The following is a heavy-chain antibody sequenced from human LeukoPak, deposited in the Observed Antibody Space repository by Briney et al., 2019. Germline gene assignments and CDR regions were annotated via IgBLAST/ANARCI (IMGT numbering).Heavy chain of an antibody. V-gene: IGHV3-21*01. CDR1: GFTFSSYS. D-gene: IGHD3-22*01. CDR3: ARIEGLEYDSSGYYYTFDY. CDR2: ISSSSSYI. Sequence: KPGGSLRLSCAASGFTFSSYSMNWVRQAPGKGLEWVSSISSSSSYIYYADSVKGRFTISRDNAKNSLYLQMNSLRAEDTAVYYCARIEGLEYDSSGYYYTFDYWGQGTLVTVPS. J-gene: IGHJ4*02.